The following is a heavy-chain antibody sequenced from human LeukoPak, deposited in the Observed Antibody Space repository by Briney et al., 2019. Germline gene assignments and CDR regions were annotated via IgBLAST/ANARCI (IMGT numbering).Heavy chain of an antibody. CDR3: ARRRYNWNAIDY. CDR1: GVTLSTYA. V-gene: IGHV3-11*01. Sequence: GGSLRLSCAASGVTLSTYAMSWIRQAPGKGLEWVSYISSSGSTIYYADSVKGRFTISRDNAKNSLYLQMNSLRTEDTAVYYCARRRYNWNAIDYWGQGTLVTVSS. D-gene: IGHD1-20*01. CDR2: ISSSGSTI. J-gene: IGHJ4*02.